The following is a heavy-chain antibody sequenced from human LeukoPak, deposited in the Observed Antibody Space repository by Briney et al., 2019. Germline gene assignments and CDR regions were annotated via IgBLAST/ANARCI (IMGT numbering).Heavy chain of an antibody. J-gene: IGHJ4*02. D-gene: IGHD3-16*01. CDR3: ARGLARLPPGGY. CDR1: GGSFSGYY. Sequence: LETLSLTCAVYGGSFSGYYWSWVRQPPGKGLEWIGEINHSGSTNYKPSLKSRVNISIDTSKNQFSLKLSPVTAADTAVYYCARGLARLPPGGYWGQGTLVTVSP. CDR2: INHSGST. V-gene: IGHV4-34*01.